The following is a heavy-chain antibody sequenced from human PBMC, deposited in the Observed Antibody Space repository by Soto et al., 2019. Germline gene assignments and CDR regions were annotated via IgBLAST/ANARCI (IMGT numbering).Heavy chain of an antibody. J-gene: IGHJ4*02. D-gene: IGHD1-26*01. Sequence: SETLSLTCSVSGDSVSTDRYFWTWIRQPPGKGLEWIAYISYTGDTNYNPSLKSRVTISIDTSRNQFSLTLTSVTAADTAVYFCERIVVGATVALWGQGSMVTVYS. CDR3: ERIVVGATVAL. CDR1: GDSVSTDRYF. CDR2: ISYTGDT. V-gene: IGHV4-61*01.